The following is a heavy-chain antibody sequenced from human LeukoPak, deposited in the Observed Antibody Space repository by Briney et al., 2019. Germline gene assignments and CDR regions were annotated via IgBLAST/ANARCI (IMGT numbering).Heavy chain of an antibody. V-gene: IGHV3-53*01. J-gene: IGHJ4*02. Sequence: GGSLRLSCAVSGFIVRSNYMSWVRQAPGKGLEWVSVIYSEGTTYYADSVKGRFTISRDNAKNSLYLQMNSLRAEDTAVYYCARDMRWGTAAAGPLDYWGQGTLVTVSS. CDR3: ARDMRWGTAAAGPLDY. CDR2: IYSEGTT. CDR1: GFIVRSNY. D-gene: IGHD6-13*01.